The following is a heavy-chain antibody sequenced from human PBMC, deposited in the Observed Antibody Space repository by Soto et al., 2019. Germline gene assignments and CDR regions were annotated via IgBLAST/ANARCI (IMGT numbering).Heavy chain of an antibody. J-gene: IGHJ6*03. CDR1: GGSISSYY. D-gene: IGHD6-6*01. Sequence: PSETLSLTCTVSGGSISSYYWSWIRQPPGKGLEWIGYIYYSGSTNYNPSLKSRVTISVDTSKNQFSLKLSSVTAADTAVYYCARHKGGSSSMGYYYYYYVDVWGKGTTVTVSS. V-gene: IGHV4-59*08. CDR2: IYYSGST. CDR3: ARHKGGSSSMGYYYYYYVDV.